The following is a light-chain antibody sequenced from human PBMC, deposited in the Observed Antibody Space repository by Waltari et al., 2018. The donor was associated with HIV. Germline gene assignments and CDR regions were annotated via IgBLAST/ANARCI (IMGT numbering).Light chain of an antibody. J-gene: IGKJ1*01. CDR1: QGIRND. Sequence: DIQMTQSPSSLSESVGDRVTITCRASQGIRNDYAWSQQKPGKAPKRLIYAASSLQSGVPSRFSGSGSVTEFTLTISSLQPEDFATYCCLQHNTYPWTFGQGTKVEMK. CDR2: AAS. CDR3: LQHNTYPWT. V-gene: IGKV1-17*01.